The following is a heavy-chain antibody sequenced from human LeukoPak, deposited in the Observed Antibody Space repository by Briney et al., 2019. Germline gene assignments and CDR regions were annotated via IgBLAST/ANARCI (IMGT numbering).Heavy chain of an antibody. CDR1: GGSISSNNW. CDR2: IYYSGST. Sequence: SGTLSLTCAVSGGSISSNNWWGWIRQPPGKGLEWIGSIYYSGSTYYNPSLKSRVTISVDTSKNQFSLKLSSVTAADTAVYYCAAQNRGTYDYVWGSYRGLYYYYGMDVWGQGTTVTVSS. D-gene: IGHD3-16*02. J-gene: IGHJ6*02. CDR3: AAQNRGTYDYVWGSYRGLYYYYGMDV. V-gene: IGHV4-39*01.